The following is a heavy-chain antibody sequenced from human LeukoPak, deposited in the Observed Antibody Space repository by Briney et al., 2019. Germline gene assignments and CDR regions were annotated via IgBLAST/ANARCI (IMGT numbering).Heavy chain of an antibody. V-gene: IGHV3-23*01. CDR2: ISGSGYNT. Sequence: GGSLRLSCAASGFTFTSYAMSWVRQAPGKGLEWVSAISGSGYNTNYADSVKGRFTISRDNSKNTLFLQMNSLRPEDTAVYYCARGPDYDILADYFDYWGQGTLVTVSS. CDR3: ARGPDYDILADYFDY. J-gene: IGHJ4*02. D-gene: IGHD3-9*01. CDR1: GFTFTSYA.